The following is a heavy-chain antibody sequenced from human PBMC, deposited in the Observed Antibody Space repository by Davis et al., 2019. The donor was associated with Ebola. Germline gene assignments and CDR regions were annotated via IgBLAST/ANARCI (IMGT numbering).Heavy chain of an antibody. V-gene: IGHV4-59*01. CDR1: GGSISSYY. D-gene: IGHD3-10*01. CDR2: IYYSGST. Sequence: SETLSLTCTVSGGSISSYYWSWIRQPPGKGLEWIGYIYYSGSTNYNPSLKSRVTISVDTSKNQFSLRLSSVTAADTAEYYCARAAYYYGSGVDYWGQGTLVTVSS. J-gene: IGHJ4*02. CDR3: ARAAYYYGSGVDY.